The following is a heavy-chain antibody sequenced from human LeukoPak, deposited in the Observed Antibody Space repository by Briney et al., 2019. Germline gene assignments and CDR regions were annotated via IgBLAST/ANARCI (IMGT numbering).Heavy chain of an antibody. CDR2: INTDGTVT. CDR1: GFAFSKYW. CDR3: AAKQWLAPPPDS. D-gene: IGHD6-19*01. Sequence: GGSLRLSCAASGFAFSKYWMLWVRQAPGKGLESVSRINTDGTVTTYADSVKGRFTVSRDNADNTMFLQMNSVRDEDTAVYYCAAKQWLAPPPDSWGQGTPVTVSS. V-gene: IGHV3-74*01. J-gene: IGHJ4*02.